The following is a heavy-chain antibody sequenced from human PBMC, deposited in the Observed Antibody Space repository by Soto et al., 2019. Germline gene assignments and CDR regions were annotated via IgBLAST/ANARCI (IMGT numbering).Heavy chain of an antibody. D-gene: IGHD3-9*01. CDR2: VYNSGST. Sequence: QVQLQESGPGLVKPSETLSLTCTVSGGSFSGGSYCWSWIRQPPGKGLECIGYVYNSGSTTYNPSIKSRVTISVDTAKKQFSLGLSSVTAADTAVYYCARVPLTTYFDLWGRGTLVTVSS. V-gene: IGHV4-61*01. J-gene: IGHJ2*01. CDR1: GGSFSGGSYC. CDR3: ARVPLTTYFDL.